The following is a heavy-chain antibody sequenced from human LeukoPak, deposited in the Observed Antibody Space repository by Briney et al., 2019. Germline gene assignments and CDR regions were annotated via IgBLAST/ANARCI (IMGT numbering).Heavy chain of an antibody. CDR2: VYYSGST. CDR1: GGSISSYY. J-gene: IGHJ3*02. Sequence: SETLSLTCTVSGGSISSYYWSWIRQPPGKGLEWIGYVYYSGSTNYNPSLKSRVTISVDTSKNQFSLKLSSVTAADTAVYYCARLGSSSWFDAFDIWGQGTMVTVSS. CDR3: ARLGSSSWFDAFDI. V-gene: IGHV4-59*08. D-gene: IGHD6-13*01.